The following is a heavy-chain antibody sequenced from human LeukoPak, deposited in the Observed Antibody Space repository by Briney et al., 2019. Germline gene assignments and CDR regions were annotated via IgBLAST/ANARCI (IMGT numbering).Heavy chain of an antibody. V-gene: IGHV3-21*01. CDR3: ATRYCSSTNCYAFDS. CDR2: ISSSSSYI. Sequence: TGGSLRLSCAASGFTFSSYSMNWVRQAPGKGLEWVSSISSSSSYIYYADSVQGRFTISRDNAKNSLYLQMNSLRAEDTAVYYCATRYCSSTNCYAFDSWGQGTLVTVSS. CDR1: GFTFSSYS. J-gene: IGHJ5*01. D-gene: IGHD2-2*01.